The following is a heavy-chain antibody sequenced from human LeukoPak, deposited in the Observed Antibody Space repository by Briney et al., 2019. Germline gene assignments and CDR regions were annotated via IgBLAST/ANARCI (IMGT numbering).Heavy chain of an antibody. CDR1: GFTFSSYA. CDR2: ISYDGSNK. D-gene: IGHD2-21*02. V-gene: IGHV3-30-3*01. Sequence: GGSLRLSCAASGFTFSSYAMTWVRQAPGKGLEWVAVISYDGSNKYYADSVKGRFTISRDTSKNTLYLQMNSLRPEDTAVYYCAREGCGGGDCYLNWFDPWGQGTLVTVSS. CDR3: AREGCGGGDCYLNWFDP. J-gene: IGHJ5*02.